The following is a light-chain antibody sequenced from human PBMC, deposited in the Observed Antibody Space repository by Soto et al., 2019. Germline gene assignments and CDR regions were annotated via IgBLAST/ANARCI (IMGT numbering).Light chain of an antibody. V-gene: IGKV3-15*01. CDR1: QGIGIT. CDR2: GAS. CDR3: QRYNDWPLT. J-gene: IGKJ4*01. Sequence: IVMTQSPATLSVSPGERVTLSCRASQGIGITLAWYQQKPGQTPRLLIYGASTRATGIPARFSGSGSGTEFTLTINNLQSEDSAVYYCQRYNDWPLTFGGGTKVEIK.